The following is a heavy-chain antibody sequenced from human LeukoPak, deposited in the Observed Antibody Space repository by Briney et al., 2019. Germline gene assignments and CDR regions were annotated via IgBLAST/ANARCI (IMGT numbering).Heavy chain of an antibody. Sequence: PSETLSLTCTVSGGSISSYYWSWIRQPPGKGLEWIGYIYYSGSTNYNPSLKSRVTISVDTSKNQSSLKLSSVTAADTAVYYCARHGWLSVGSAAFDYWGQGTLVTVSS. V-gene: IGHV4-59*08. CDR1: GGSISSYY. J-gene: IGHJ4*02. CDR3: ARHGWLSVGSAAFDY. CDR2: IYYSGST. D-gene: IGHD5-24*01.